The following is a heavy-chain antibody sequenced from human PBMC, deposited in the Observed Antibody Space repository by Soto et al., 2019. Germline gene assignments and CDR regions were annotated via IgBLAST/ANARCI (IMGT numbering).Heavy chain of an antibody. D-gene: IGHD2-2*02. CDR3: ARLGYCTGTSCYTFDS. CDR2: INPSDSYT. CDR1: GYSFTSYW. V-gene: IGHV5-10-1*01. Sequence: VESLKISCQGSGYSFTSYWIGWVRQRPGKGLEWMGRINPSDSYTTYSPSFQAHVTISTDKSFSTAYLQWSGLKASATAMYSCARLGYCTGTSCYTFDSWGQGTLVTVSS. J-gene: IGHJ4*02.